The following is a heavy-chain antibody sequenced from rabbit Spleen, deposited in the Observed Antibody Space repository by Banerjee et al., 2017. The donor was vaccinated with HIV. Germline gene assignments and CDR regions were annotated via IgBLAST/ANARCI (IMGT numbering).Heavy chain of an antibody. D-gene: IGHD6-1*01. J-gene: IGHJ6*01. CDR1: GFTLSSYW. Sequence: QEQLEESGGDLVKPEGSLTLTCTASGFTLSSYWISWVRQAPGKGLEWIAFIDGGSGGSISYANWAKGRFTISKTSSTTVTLHMTSLTAADTATYFCARAGDYGYGLNLWGPGTLVTVS. CDR3: ARAGDYGYGLNL. V-gene: IGHV1S45*01. CDR2: IDGGSGGSI.